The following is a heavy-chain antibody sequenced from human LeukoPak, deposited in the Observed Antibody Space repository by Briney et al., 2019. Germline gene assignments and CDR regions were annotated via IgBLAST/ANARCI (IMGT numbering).Heavy chain of an antibody. Sequence: SETLSLTCAVYGGSFSGYYWGWIRQPPGKGLEWIGSIYYSGSTYYNPSLKSRVTISVDTSKNQFSLKLSSVTAADTAVYYCARSKWDYGDYGTHWFDPWGQGTLVTVSS. CDR1: GGSFSGYY. D-gene: IGHD4-17*01. V-gene: IGHV4-39*01. CDR3: ARSKWDYGDYGTHWFDP. CDR2: IYYSGST. J-gene: IGHJ5*02.